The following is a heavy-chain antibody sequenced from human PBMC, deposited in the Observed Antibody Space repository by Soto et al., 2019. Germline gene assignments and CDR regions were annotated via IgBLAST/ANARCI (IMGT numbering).Heavy chain of an antibody. Sequence: QGPLVQAGAEVKKPGSSVKVSCKASGATFYTYAFTWVRQAPGQGLEWMGGIAPMIGTRKHAQKFQGRLTLAADESTSTAFIELSSLRYDDTAVYYCSSDTSVTTSVLGFWGQGTLVSVST. CDR1: GATFYTYA. V-gene: IGHV1-69*01. J-gene: IGHJ4*02. CDR3: SSDTSVTTSVLGF. CDR2: IAPMIGTR. D-gene: IGHD2-2*01.